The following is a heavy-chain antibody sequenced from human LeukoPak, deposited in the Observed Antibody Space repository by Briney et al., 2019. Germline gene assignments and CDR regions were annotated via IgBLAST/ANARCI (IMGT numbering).Heavy chain of an antibody. Sequence: GGSLRLSCAASGFTFSDYYMSWIRQAPGKGLEWVSYISSSGSTIYYADSVKGRFTISRDNAKNSLYLQMNSLRAEDTAVYFCARDPANGRPDAYDIWGQGTMVTVSS. CDR2: ISSSGSTI. D-gene: IGHD1-26*01. J-gene: IGHJ3*02. V-gene: IGHV3-11*01. CDR1: GFTFSDYY. CDR3: ARDPANGRPDAYDI.